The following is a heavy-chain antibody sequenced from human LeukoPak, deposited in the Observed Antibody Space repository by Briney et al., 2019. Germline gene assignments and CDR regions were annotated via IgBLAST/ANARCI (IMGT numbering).Heavy chain of an antibody. V-gene: IGHV1-24*01. CDR3: ATGFINDYSNYGAYYYYGMDV. D-gene: IGHD4-11*01. CDR1: GYTLTELS. CDR2: FDPEDGET. J-gene: IGHJ6*02. Sequence: GASVKVSCKVSGYTLTELSMHWVRQAPGKGLEWMGGFDPEDGETIYAQKFQGRVTMTEDTSTDTAYMELSSLRSEDTAVYYCATGFINDYSNYGAYYYYGMDVWGQGTTVTVS.